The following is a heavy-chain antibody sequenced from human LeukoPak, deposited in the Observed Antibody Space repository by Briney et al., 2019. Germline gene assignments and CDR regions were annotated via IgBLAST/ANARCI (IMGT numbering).Heavy chain of an antibody. CDR1: GGSISGYY. CDR3: ARASEGSLKGQGPDYYYGMDV. J-gene: IGHJ6*02. D-gene: IGHD1-14*01. Sequence: PSETLSLTCTVSGGSISGYYWSWIRQPPGKGLEWIGEINHSGSTNYNPSLKSRVTISVDTSKNQFSLKLSSVTAADTAVYYCARASEGSLKGQGPDYYYGMDVWGQGTTVTVSS. V-gene: IGHV4-34*01. CDR2: INHSGST.